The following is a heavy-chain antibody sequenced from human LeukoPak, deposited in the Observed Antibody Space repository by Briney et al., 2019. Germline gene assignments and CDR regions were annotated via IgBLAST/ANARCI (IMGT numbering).Heavy chain of an antibody. Sequence: SETLSLTCAVYGGSFSGYYWSWIRQPPGKGLEWIGEINHSGSTNYNPSLRSRVTISLDTSKNQFSLKLSSVTAADTAVYYCAREAGTDYYYMAVWGKGTTVTVSS. CDR1: GGSFSGYY. CDR3: AREAGTDYYYMAV. V-gene: IGHV4-34*01. CDR2: INHSGST. J-gene: IGHJ6*03. D-gene: IGHD6-19*01.